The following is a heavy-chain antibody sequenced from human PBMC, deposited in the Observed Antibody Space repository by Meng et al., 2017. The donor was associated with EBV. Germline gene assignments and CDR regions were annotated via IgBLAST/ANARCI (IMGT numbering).Heavy chain of an antibody. J-gene: IGHJ4*02. D-gene: IGHD3-22*01. CDR2: ISAYNGNT. CDR3: ARDGRLYDTPSPFDY. CDR1: FYTFPRDG. V-gene: IGHV1-18*01. Sequence: GPLVQFEAEVNNPLAYVNAPFKPPFYTFPRDGISLVRQAPGQGLELMGWISAYNGNTNYAQKLQGRVTMTTDTSTSTAYMELRSLRSDDTAVYYCARDGRLYDTPSPFDYWGQGTLVTVSS.